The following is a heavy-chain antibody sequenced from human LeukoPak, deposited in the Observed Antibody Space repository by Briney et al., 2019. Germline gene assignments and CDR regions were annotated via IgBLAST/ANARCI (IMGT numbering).Heavy chain of an antibody. CDR2: IYSGGST. V-gene: IGHV3-66*02. D-gene: IGHD6-13*01. CDR3: VRSNRN. CDR1: GFTVSSSY. Sequence: GGSLRLSCAASGFTVSSSYMSWVRQAPGKGLEWVSFIYSGGSTFYADSVKVRFTISRGNSRNTLYLQMNSLRAEDTAVYYCVRSNRNWGQGTLVTVSS. J-gene: IGHJ4*02.